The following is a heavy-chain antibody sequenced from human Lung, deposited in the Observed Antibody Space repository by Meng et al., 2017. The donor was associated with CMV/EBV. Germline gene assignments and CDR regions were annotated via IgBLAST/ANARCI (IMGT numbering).Heavy chain of an antibody. CDR1: AYTFTGYY. D-gene: IGHD3-22*01. CDR2: INANSGGT. V-gene: IGHV1-2*02. Sequence: ASVKVSCKAFAYTFTGYYLHRVRQAPGQGLEWMGWINANSGGTNYAQKFQGRVTMTRDTAIGTAYMSLSRLRSDDTAVYYCARGSYYYDSSGPFEPWGQGHXVTVDS. J-gene: IGHJ5*02. CDR3: ARGSYYYDSSGPFEP.